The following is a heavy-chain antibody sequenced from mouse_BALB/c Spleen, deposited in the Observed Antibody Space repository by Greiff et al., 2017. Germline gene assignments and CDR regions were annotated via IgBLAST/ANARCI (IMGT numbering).Heavy chain of an antibody. CDR3: ARDVGTGAMDY. CDR2: IYPGSGNT. J-gene: IGHJ4*01. V-gene: IGHV1-84*02. Sequence: VQLQESGPELVKPGASVKISCKASGYTFTDYYINWVKQKPGQGLEWIGWIYPGSGNTKYNEKFKGKATLTVDTSSSTAYMQLSSLTSEDTAVYFCARDVGTGAMDYWGQGTSVTVSS. CDR1: GYTFTDYY. D-gene: IGHD3-3*01.